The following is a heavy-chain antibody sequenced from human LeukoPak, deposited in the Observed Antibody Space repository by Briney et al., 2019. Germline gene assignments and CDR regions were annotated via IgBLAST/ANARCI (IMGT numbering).Heavy chain of an antibody. Sequence: GASVKVSCKASGYTFTSYGISWVRQAPGQGLEWMGWISAYNGNTNYAQKLQGRVTMTTDKSTSTAYMELSSLRSEDTAVYYCARGVESSSWYVGPYFDYWGQGTLVTVSS. J-gene: IGHJ4*02. CDR2: ISAYNGNT. D-gene: IGHD6-13*01. V-gene: IGHV1-18*01. CDR1: GYTFTSYG. CDR3: ARGVESSSWYVGPYFDY.